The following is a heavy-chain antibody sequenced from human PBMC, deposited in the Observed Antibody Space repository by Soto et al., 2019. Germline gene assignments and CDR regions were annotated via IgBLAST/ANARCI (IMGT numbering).Heavy chain of an antibody. Sequence: QVQLVQSGAEVKKPGASVKVSCKASGYTFTSYGISWVRQAPGQGLEWMGWISAYNGNTNYAQKLQGRVTMTTDTTXXTASMELRSLRSADTAVYYCARVGAQQLRGGWFDPWGQGTLVTVSS. CDR3: ARVGAQQLRGGWFDP. D-gene: IGHD6-13*01. V-gene: IGHV1-18*01. J-gene: IGHJ5*02. CDR1: GYTFTSYG. CDR2: ISAYNGNT.